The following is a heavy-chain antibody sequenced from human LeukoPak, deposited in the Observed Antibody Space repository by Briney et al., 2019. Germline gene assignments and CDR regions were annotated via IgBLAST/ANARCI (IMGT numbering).Heavy chain of an antibody. CDR1: GGTFSSYA. CDR2: IIPIFGTA. CDR3: ARAYYDSSAYHHAVYFDY. D-gene: IGHD3-22*01. Sequence: GASVKVSCKASGGTFSSYAISWVRQAPGQGLEWMGGIIPIFGTANYAQKFQGRVAITTDESTSTAYMELSSLRSEDTAVYYCARAYYDSSAYHHAVYFDYWGQGTLVTVSS. J-gene: IGHJ4*02. V-gene: IGHV1-69*05.